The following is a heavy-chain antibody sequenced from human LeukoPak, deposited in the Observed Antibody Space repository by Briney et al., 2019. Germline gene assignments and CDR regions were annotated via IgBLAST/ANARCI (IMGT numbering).Heavy chain of an antibody. CDR3: ARGRGYCSGGSCPRRGNWFDP. D-gene: IGHD2-15*01. CDR1: GGSFSGYY. CDR2: INHSGST. V-gene: IGHV4-34*01. J-gene: IGHJ5*02. Sequence: PSETLSLTCAVYGGSFSGYYWSWIRQPPGKGLEWFGEINHSGSTNYNPSLKSRVTISVDTSKNQFSLKLSSVTAAGTAVYYCARGRGYCSGGSCPRRGNWFDPWGQGTLVTVSS.